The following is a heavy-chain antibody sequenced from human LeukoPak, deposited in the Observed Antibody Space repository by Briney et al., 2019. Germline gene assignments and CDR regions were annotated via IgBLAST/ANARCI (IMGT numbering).Heavy chain of an antibody. CDR1: GYSFTSYW. CDR3: ARLEYYYDSSGYYYFDY. J-gene: IGHJ4*02. Sequence: GESLKISCKGSGYSFTSYWIGWVRQMPGKGLEWMGIIYPGDSDTRYSPSFQGQVTISADKSISTAYLQWSSLKDSDTAMYYCARLEYYYDSSGYYYFDYWGQGTLVTVSS. V-gene: IGHV5-51*01. D-gene: IGHD3-22*01. CDR2: IYPGDSDT.